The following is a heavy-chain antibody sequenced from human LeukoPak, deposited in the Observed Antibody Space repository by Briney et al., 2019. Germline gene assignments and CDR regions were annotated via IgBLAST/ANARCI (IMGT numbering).Heavy chain of an antibody. CDR3: AKAGLSGYYYYYYMDV. CDR1: GGSFSGYY. D-gene: IGHD3/OR15-3a*01. CDR2: INHSGST. V-gene: IGHV4-34*01. Sequence: KPSETLSLTCAVYGGSFSGYYWSWIRQPPGKGLEWIGEINHSGSTNYNPSLKSRVTISVDTSKNQFSLKLSSVTAADTAVYYCAKAGLSGYYYYYYMDVWGKGTTVTVSS. J-gene: IGHJ6*03.